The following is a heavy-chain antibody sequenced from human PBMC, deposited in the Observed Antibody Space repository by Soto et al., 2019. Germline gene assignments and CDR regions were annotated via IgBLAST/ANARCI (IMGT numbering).Heavy chain of an antibody. V-gene: IGHV1-69*01. D-gene: IGHD3-10*01. Sequence: QVQVVQSGVEVRRPGSSVTVSCKASGDTFKNCVISWVRQAPGQGLEWMGGIIPLFGTTDFAQRFQGRLTITTDESTTTDYMELSRLRSEDTATYYGAAELGFGKLSVVWGQGTTVIVS. CDR3: AAELGFGKLSVV. CDR1: GDTFKNCV. J-gene: IGHJ6*02. CDR2: IIPLFGTT.